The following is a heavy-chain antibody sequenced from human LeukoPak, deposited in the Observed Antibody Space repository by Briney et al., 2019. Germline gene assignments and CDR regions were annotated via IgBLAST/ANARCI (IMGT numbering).Heavy chain of an antibody. J-gene: IGHJ6*03. CDR1: GGSFSGYY. CDR3: ASARSGWSLNYYYYYMDV. V-gene: IGHV4-34*01. Sequence: SETLSLTCAVYGGSFSGYYWSWIRQPPGKGLEWIGEINHSGSTNYNPSLKSRVTISVDTSKNQFSLKLSSVTAADTAVYYCASARSGWSLNYYYYYMDVWGKGTTVTVSS. D-gene: IGHD6-19*01. CDR2: INHSGST.